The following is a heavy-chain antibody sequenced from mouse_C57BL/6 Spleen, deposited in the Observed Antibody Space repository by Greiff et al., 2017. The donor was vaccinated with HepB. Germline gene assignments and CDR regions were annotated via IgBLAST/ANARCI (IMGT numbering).Heavy chain of an antibody. Sequence: QVQLQQSGAELVKPGASVKISCKASGYAFSSYWMNWVKQRPGKGLEWIGQIYPGDGDTNYNGKFKGKATLTADKSSSTAYMQLSSLTSEDSAVYFCARCYDYDVSFDYWGQGTTLTVSS. CDR3: ARCYDYDVSFDY. CDR1: GYAFSSYW. J-gene: IGHJ2*01. V-gene: IGHV1-80*01. CDR2: IYPGDGDT. D-gene: IGHD2-4*01.